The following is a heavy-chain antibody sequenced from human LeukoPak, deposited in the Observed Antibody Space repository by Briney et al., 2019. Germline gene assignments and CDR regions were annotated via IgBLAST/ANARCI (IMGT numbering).Heavy chain of an antibody. CDR3: ARGYCGGDCYFFDY. V-gene: IGHV1-2*02. CDR2: INPNSGGT. D-gene: IGHD2-21*02. CDR1: AYTFTGYY. Sequence: ASVKVSCKGSAYTFTGYYMHWVRHAPGQGLELMGWINPNSGGTNYAQKVQGRDTMTRDTSLSTAYMELSKLRSDDTAVYYCARGYCGGDCYFFDYWGQGTLVTVSS. J-gene: IGHJ4*02.